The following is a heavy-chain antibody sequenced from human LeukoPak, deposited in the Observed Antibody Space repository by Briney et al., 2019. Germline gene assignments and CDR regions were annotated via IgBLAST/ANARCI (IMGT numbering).Heavy chain of an antibody. V-gene: IGHV4-4*02. Sequence: SETLSLTCAVSGGSISSSNWWSWVRQPPGKGLEWIGEIYHSGSTNYNPSLKSRVTISVDKSKNQFSLKLSSVTAADTAVYYCARRLGVVVVPAAMPGTLDYWGQGTLVTVSS. CDR3: ARRLGVVVVPAAMPGTLDY. CDR2: IYHSGST. J-gene: IGHJ4*02. D-gene: IGHD2-2*01. CDR1: GGSISSSNW.